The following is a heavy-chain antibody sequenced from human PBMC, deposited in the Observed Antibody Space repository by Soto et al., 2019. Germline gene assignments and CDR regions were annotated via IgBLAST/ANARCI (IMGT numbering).Heavy chain of an antibody. CDR2: IYGTGNA. V-gene: IGHV4-59*01. CDR3: ATEDNIWRGFPY. CDR1: GGSTSSYY. D-gene: IGHD1-1*01. J-gene: IGHJ4*02. Sequence: SETLSLTCTVSGGSTSSYYWSWIRQPPGKELEWIGYIYGTGNANYNPSLKSRVTISVDTSKNQFSLTLSSVTAADTAVYYCATEDNIWRGFPYWGQGTLVTVSS.